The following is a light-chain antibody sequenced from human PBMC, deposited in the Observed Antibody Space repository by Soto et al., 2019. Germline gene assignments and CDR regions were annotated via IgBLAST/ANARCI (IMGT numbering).Light chain of an antibody. CDR2: GAS. CDR3: QQYGSSPLT. CDR1: QSVSSSY. Sequence: IFFAQAPGTLSLSPWEKAPLSCQASQSVSSSYLAWYQQKPGQAPRLLIYGASSRATGIPDRFSGSGSGTDFTLTISRLEPEDFAVYYCQQYGSSPLTFGGGTKVDIK. J-gene: IGKJ4*01. V-gene: IGKV3-20*01.